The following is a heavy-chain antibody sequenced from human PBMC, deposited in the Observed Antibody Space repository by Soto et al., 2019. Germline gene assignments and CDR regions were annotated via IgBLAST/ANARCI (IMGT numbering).Heavy chain of an antibody. D-gene: IGHD3-9*01. CDR1: GLRCSPYG. J-gene: IGHJ6*02. Sequence: GWMRLSGVADGLRCSPYGMQWVRAGPRKGLEWVAVIWYDGSNKYYADSVKGRFTITRDNSKNTLYLQMNSLRAEGTAVYYCARSPYTTGYHYGMDVWGQGTTVTVSS. CDR3: ARSPYTTGYHYGMDV. V-gene: IGHV3-33*01. CDR2: IWYDGSNK.